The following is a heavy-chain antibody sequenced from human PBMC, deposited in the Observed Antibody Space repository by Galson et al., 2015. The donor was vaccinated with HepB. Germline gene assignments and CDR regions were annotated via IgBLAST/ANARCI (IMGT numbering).Heavy chain of an antibody. CDR3: ARDMVRGAPYYYYGMDV. J-gene: IGHJ6*02. CDR1: GFTFSSYS. Sequence: SLRLSCAASGFTFSSYSMNWVRQAPGKGLEWVSYISSSSSTIYYADSVKGRFTISRDNAKNSLYLQMNSLRAEDTAVYYCARDMVRGAPYYYYGMDVWGQGTTITVSS. D-gene: IGHD3-10*01. CDR2: ISSSSSTI. V-gene: IGHV3-48*01.